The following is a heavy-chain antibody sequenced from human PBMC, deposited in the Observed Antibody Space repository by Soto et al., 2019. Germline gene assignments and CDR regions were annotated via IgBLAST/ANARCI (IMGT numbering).Heavy chain of an antibody. Sequence: LGGSLRLSCAPAGFTFNHYAMSWVRQARGKGLEWVSIIIANGGTFYADSEKGRFTISRDNSKNTVYLQMSSLRVEDTAIYYCAKDYTVAADPSSVILFDYWGQGALVTVSS. CDR1: GFTFNHYA. CDR2: IIANGGT. D-gene: IGHD2-15*01. J-gene: IGHJ4*02. V-gene: IGHV3-23*01. CDR3: AKDYTVAADPSSVILFDY.